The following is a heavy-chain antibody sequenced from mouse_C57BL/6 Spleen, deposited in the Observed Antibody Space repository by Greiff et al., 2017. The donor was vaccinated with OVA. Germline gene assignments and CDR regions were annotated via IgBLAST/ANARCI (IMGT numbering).Heavy chain of an antibody. J-gene: IGHJ2*01. Sequence: QVQLQQSDAELVKPGASVKISCKVSGYTFTDHTIHWMKQRPEQGLEWIGYIYPSDGSTKYNEKFKGKATLTAEQSSSTAYMQLNSLTSDDAAVYFCARYGPYYFDDWGQGTTLTVSS. D-gene: IGHD1-2*01. CDR3: ARYGPYYFDD. CDR1: GYTFTDHT. CDR2: IYPSDGST. V-gene: IGHV1-78*01.